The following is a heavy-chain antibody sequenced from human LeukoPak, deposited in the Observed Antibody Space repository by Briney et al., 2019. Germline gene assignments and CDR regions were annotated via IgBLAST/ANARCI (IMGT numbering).Heavy chain of an antibody. V-gene: IGHV1-18*01. CDR1: GYTFTIYG. CDR3: ARELIDGSYYSFDY. D-gene: IGHD1-26*01. J-gene: IGHJ4*02. Sequence: ASVNVSCKASGYTFTIYGISWVRQAPGQGLEWMGWISAYNGNTNYAQKLQGRVTMTTDTSTSTAYMELRSLRSDDTAVYYCARELIDGSYYSFDYWGQGTLVTVSS. CDR2: ISAYNGNT.